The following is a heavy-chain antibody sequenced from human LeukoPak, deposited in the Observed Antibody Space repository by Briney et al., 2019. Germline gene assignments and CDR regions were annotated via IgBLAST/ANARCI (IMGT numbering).Heavy chain of an antibody. CDR2: IGGSGGTT. J-gene: IGHJ6*03. CDR3: ARDAASIVVVPAAIREDDYYYYYYMDV. Sequence: PGGSLRLSCAASGFTFSSYAMSWVRQAPGKGLEWVSSIGGSGGTTFYADSVKGRFTISRDNAKNSLYLQMNSLRAEDTAVYYCARDAASIVVVPAAIREDDYYYYYYMDVWGKGTTVTVSS. V-gene: IGHV3-23*01. CDR1: GFTFSSYA. D-gene: IGHD2-2*02.